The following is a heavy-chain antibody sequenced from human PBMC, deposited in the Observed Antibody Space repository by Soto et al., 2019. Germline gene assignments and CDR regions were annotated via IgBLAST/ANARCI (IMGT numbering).Heavy chain of an antibody. CDR1: GFTFNNYA. V-gene: IGHV3-23*01. D-gene: IGHD6-6*01. CDR2: ISGNGYTT. J-gene: IGHJ4*02. Sequence: QSGGSLRLSCAASGFTFNNYAMTWVRQAPGKGLEWVSAISGNGYTTYYADSVKGRFTISRDNSKNTLYLQMNSLRAEDTAVYFCAKEQLVLNYWGQGTLVTVSS. CDR3: AKEQLVLNY.